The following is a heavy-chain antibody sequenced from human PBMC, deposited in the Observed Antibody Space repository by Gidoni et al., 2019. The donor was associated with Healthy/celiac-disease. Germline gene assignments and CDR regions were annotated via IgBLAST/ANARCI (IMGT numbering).Heavy chain of an antibody. Sequence: QVQLVESGGGVVQPGRSLRLSCAASGFTFSSYGMHWVRQAPGKGLEWVAVISYDGSNKYYADSVKGRFTISRDNSKNTLYLQMNSLRAEDTAVYYCAKAAGNWNYWGQGTLVTVSS. CDR2: ISYDGSNK. V-gene: IGHV3-30*18. CDR1: GFTFSSYG. D-gene: IGHD1-1*01. CDR3: AKAAGNWNY. J-gene: IGHJ4*02.